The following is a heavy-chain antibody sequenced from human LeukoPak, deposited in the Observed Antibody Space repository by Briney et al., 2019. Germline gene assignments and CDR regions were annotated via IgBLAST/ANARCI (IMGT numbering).Heavy chain of an antibody. CDR3: ARGRLQGMDV. J-gene: IGHJ6*03. Sequence: PGGSLRLSCAASGFTFDDYAMHWVRQAPGKGLEWVSLISWDGGSTYYADSVKGRFTISRDNSKNSLYLQMNSLRAEDTALYYCARGRLQGMDVWGKGATVTVSS. CDR1: GFTFDDYA. D-gene: IGHD3-16*01. V-gene: IGHV3-43D*03. CDR2: ISWDGGST.